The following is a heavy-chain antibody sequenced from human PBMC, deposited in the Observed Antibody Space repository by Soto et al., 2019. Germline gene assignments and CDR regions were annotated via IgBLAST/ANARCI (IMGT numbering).Heavy chain of an antibody. CDR1: GGTFSSYA. D-gene: IGHD5-18*01. CDR2: IIPIFGTA. Sequence: QVQLVQSGAEVKKPGSSLKVSCTASGGTFSSYAISWVRQAPGQGLEWMGGIIPIFGTATYAQKFQGRVTITADESTSTTYMELSSLRAEDTAMYYCARARVYSYGFTPDFWGQGTLVIVSS. V-gene: IGHV1-69*01. J-gene: IGHJ4*02. CDR3: ARARVYSYGFTPDF.